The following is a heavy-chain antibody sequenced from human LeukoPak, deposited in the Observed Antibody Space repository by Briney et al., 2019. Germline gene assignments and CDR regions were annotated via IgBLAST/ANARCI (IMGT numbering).Heavy chain of an antibody. Sequence: GGSLRLSCAASGFTFSSYAMHWVRQAPGKGLEWMGGIDPEDGETIYAQKFQGRVTMTEDTSTDTAYMELSSLRSEDTAVYYCALGEEEAFDTWGQGTMVTVSS. CDR3: ALGEEEAFDT. V-gene: IGHV1-24*01. J-gene: IGHJ3*02. CDR1: GFTFSSYA. CDR2: IDPEDGET. D-gene: IGHD2-21*01.